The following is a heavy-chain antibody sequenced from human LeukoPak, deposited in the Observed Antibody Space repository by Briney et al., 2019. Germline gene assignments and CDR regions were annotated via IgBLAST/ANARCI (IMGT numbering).Heavy chain of an antibody. CDR3: ARTPDYSNSYYYYYYYMDV. V-gene: IGHV4-59*01. CDR1: GGSISSYY. CDR2: IYYSGST. Sequence: NPSETLSLTCTVSGGSISSYYWSWIRQPPGKGLEWIGNIYYSGSTNYNPSLKSRVTISVDTSKNQFSLKLSSVTAADTAVYYCARTPDYSNSYYYYYYYMDVWGKGTTVTVSS. J-gene: IGHJ6*03. D-gene: IGHD4-11*01.